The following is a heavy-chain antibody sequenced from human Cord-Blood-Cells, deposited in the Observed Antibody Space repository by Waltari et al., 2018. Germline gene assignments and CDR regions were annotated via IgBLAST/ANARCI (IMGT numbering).Heavy chain of an antibody. CDR3: ASAYDYGDDWYFDL. J-gene: IGHJ2*01. Sequence: QVQLQESGPGLVKPSQTLSLTCTVSGGSISSGDYYWSWIRQPPGKDLVWIGYIYYWCSMYYDPSLKSRVTIAVDTSKNQCSLELNSVTAADTAVYYCASAYDYGDDWYFDLWCRGTLGTVSS. CDR2: IYYWCSM. V-gene: IGHV4-30-4*01. D-gene: IGHD4-17*01. CDR1: GGSISSGDYY.